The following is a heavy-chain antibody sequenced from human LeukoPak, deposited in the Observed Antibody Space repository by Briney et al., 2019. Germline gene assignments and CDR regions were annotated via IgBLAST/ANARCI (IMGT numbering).Heavy chain of an antibody. CDR2: IYYSGST. D-gene: IGHD2-15*01. CDR1: GGSISSSSYY. CDR3: ARDRLVAAHHYYYYMDV. V-gene: IGHV4-39*07. J-gene: IGHJ6*03. Sequence: SETLSLTCTVSGGSISSSSYYWGWIRQPPGKGLEWIGSIYYSGSTYYNPSLKSRVTISVDASKNQFSLKLSSVTAADTAVYYCARDRLVAAHHYYYYMDVWGKGTTVTVSS.